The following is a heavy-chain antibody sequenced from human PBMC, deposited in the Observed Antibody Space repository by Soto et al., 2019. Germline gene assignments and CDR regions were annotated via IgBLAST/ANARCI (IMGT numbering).Heavy chain of an antibody. J-gene: IGHJ6*03. Sequence: SVKVSSTASGGTFSSYAISRARQSPGQGLEWMGGIIPIFGTANYAQKFQGRVTITADESTSTAYMELRSLRSDDTAVYYCARVRQQLAVNYYYYYYMDVWGKGTTVTVSS. CDR3: ARVRQQLAVNYYYYYYMDV. CDR2: IIPIFGTA. CDR1: GGTFSSYA. D-gene: IGHD6-13*01. V-gene: IGHV1-69*13.